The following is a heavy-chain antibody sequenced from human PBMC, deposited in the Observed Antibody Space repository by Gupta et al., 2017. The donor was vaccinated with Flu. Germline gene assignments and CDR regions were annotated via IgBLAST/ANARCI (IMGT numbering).Heavy chain of an antibody. Sequence: EGQLVESGGGLVEPGGSLRMSCEGSGFTKGRSWMSWVRQAPGKGLEWVANIKHDASEKYYGDSVKGRFSISRDNAKNSHYLQMNNLRAEDTAVYYCARDSGRFYIDYWGQGTLVTVSS. CDR2: IKHDASEK. J-gene: IGHJ4*02. CDR3: ARDSGRFYIDY. V-gene: IGHV3-7*01. CDR1: GFTKGRSW. D-gene: IGHD1-26*01.